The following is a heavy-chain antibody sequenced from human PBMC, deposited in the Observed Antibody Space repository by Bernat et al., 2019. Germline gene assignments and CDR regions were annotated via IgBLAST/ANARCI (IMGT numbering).Heavy chain of an antibody. Sequence: QVQLVESGGGVVQPGRSLRLSCAASGFTFSSYGMHWVRQAPGKGLEWVTVISNDGNNQYYADSVKGRFTISRDNFKNTLYLQMNSLRAEDTAVYYCARELGARPGDYWGQGTLVTVSS. V-gene: IGHV3-30*03. D-gene: IGHD6-6*01. CDR1: GFTFSSYG. CDR2: ISNDGNNQ. CDR3: ARELGARPGDY. J-gene: IGHJ4*02.